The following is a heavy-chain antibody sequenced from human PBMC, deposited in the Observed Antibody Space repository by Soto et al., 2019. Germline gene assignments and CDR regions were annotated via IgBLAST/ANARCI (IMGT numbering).Heavy chain of an antibody. V-gene: IGHV3-30*02. J-gene: IGHJ3*02. CDR3: AKEGHTSGRCGCFNI. CDR1: AFPFIRSA. Sequence: GGSLRLSFASSAFPFIRSAMHWLRQAGGKGLECVAVIPHDGNNEDYTDSVNGRFTISRDISKNIVYLQMNYLRPDDTAMYFCAKEGHTSGRCGCFNIWGQGTMVTVSS. CDR2: IPHDGNNE. D-gene: IGHD6-19*01.